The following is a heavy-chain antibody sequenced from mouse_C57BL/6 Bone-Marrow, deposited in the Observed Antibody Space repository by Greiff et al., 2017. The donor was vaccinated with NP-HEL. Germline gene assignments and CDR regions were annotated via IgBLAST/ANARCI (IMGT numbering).Heavy chain of an antibody. Sequence: VQLQQPGAELVKPGASVKLSCKASGYTFTTYWMQWVKQRPGQGLEWIGEIDPSDSYTNYNQKFKGKATLTVDTSSSTANMQLSSLTSEDSAVYYCARKAYYGSSYEFAYWGQGTLVTVSA. CDR1: GYTFTTYW. CDR3: ARKAYYGSSYEFAY. V-gene: IGHV1-50*01. J-gene: IGHJ3*01. D-gene: IGHD1-1*01. CDR2: IDPSDSYT.